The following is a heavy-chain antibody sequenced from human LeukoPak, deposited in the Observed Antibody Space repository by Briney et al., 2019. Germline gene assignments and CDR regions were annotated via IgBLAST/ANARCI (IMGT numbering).Heavy chain of an antibody. D-gene: IGHD6-13*01. J-gene: IGHJ4*02. V-gene: IGHV4-59*01. CDR3: ARINSIAAAILDY. CDR1: GGSISSYS. CDR2: IYYSGST. Sequence: PSETLSLTCTVSGGSISSYSWSWFRQPPGKGLEWIGYIYYSGSTNYNPSLKSRVTISVDTSKNQFSLKLSSVTAADTAVYYCARINSIAAAILDYWGQGTLVTVSS.